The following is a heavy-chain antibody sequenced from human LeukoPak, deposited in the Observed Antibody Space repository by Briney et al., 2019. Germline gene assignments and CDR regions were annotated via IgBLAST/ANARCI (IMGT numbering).Heavy chain of an antibody. CDR2: IYTSGST. D-gene: IGHD3-10*01. V-gene: IGHV4-4*07. Sequence: SETLSLTCTVSGGSISSYYWSWIRQPAGKGLEWIGRIYTSGSTNYNPSLKSRVTMSVDTSKNQFSLKLSSVTAADTAVYYCAREPEIEDYYGSGSPDGNFDYWGQGTLVTVSS. CDR3: AREPEIEDYYGSGSPDGNFDY. CDR1: GGSISSYY. J-gene: IGHJ4*02.